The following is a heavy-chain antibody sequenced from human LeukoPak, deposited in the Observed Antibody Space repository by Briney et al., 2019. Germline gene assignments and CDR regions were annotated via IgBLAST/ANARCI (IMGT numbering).Heavy chain of an antibody. J-gene: IGHJ4*02. D-gene: IGHD6-13*01. CDR2: IWYDGSKQ. V-gene: IGHV3-33*03. CDR1: GFTFSSYG. CDR3: AKGNSWKIDY. Sequence: GGSLRLSCAASGFTFSSYGMHWVRQVPGKGLERVAIIWYDGSKQYYADSVKGRFTISRDNNKNSLYLQMSSLRTEDTALYYCAKGNSWKIDYWGQGTLVTVSS.